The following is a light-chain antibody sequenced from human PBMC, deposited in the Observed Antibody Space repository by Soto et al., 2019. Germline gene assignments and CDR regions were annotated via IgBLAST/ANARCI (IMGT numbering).Light chain of an antibody. CDR3: QQSDSTPYT. CDR1: QTISTY. J-gene: IGKJ2*01. CDR2: DAS. Sequence: DIQITQSPSSLSASVGDRVTITCRAGQTISTYLNWYQQKPGKAPRLLIYDASSLLSGVPSRFSGSGSGTDFTLTIASLQPEDFSTYYCQQSDSTPYTFGQGPRWIS. V-gene: IGKV1-39*01.